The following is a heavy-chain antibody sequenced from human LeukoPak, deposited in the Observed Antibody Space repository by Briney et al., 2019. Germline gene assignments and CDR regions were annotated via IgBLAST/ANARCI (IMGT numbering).Heavy chain of an antibody. CDR2: IYYSGTT. Sequence: SETLSLTCTVSGGSIRSSSYYWGWVRQPPGKGLEWIGSIYYSGTTKYNPSLKSRVTISVDNSNNKFSLRLSSVTAADTALYYCARGTLYSGWSYYFDSWGQGTLVTVSS. CDR1: GGSIRSSSYY. V-gene: IGHV4-39*07. D-gene: IGHD6-19*01. CDR3: ARGTLYSGWSYYFDS. J-gene: IGHJ4*02.